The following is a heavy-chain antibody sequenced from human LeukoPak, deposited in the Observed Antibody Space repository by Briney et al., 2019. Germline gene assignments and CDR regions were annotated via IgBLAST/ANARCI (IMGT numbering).Heavy chain of an antibody. CDR3: ARDVGSSWYN. D-gene: IGHD6-13*01. CDR2: IIPIFGIA. CDR1: GGTFSSYA. J-gene: IGHJ4*02. Sequence: SVKVSCKASGGTFSSYAISWVRQAPGQGLEWMGRIIPIFGIANYAQKFQGRVTITADKSTSTAYMELSSLRSEDTAVYYCARDVGSSWYNWDQGTLVTVSS. V-gene: IGHV1-69*04.